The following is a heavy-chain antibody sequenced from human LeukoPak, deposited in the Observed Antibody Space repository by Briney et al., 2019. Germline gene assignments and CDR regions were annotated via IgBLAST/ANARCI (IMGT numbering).Heavy chain of an antibody. CDR1: GVSFSGHY. CDR2: INNSGRTM. V-gene: IGHV3-11*04. CDR3: GRGHWGIDY. Sequence: GGSLRLSCAASGVSFSGHYWSWFRQPPGKGLEWISYINNSGRTMSYTAAVKCLFTISRDHAKNPLFLQMNSPRADDTAVYFCGRGHWGIDYWGQGSLVTVSS. D-gene: IGHD7-27*01. J-gene: IGHJ4*02.